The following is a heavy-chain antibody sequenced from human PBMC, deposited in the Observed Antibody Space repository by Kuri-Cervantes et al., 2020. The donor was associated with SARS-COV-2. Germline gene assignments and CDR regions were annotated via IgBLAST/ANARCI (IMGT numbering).Heavy chain of an antibody. V-gene: IGHV4-39*02. J-gene: IGHJ3*02. CDR2: IYYSGST. CDR1: GGSISSSNYY. Sequence: SETLSLTCTVSGGSISSSNYYWGWIRQPPGKGLEWIGSIYYSGSTYYNPSLKSRVTISVDTSKNQFSLKLSSVTAADTAVYYCARDVVTGNRVGPTSDAFDIWGQGTMVTVSS. D-gene: IGHD1-20*01. CDR3: ARDVVTGNRVGPTSDAFDI.